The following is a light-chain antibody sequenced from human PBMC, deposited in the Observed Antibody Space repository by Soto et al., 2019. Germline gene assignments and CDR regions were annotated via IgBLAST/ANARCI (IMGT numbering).Light chain of an antibody. Sequence: ERGMMQSPATLSVSPGERATLSCGASQRLNNNLAWYQQKPGQAPRLLIYDASTRATGIPARFSGSGSGTEFTLTISSLQSEDFAVYYCQQYNNWPPYTFGQGTKLEIK. J-gene: IGKJ2*01. V-gene: IGKV3-15*01. CDR1: QRLNNN. CDR2: DAS. CDR3: QQYNNWPPYT.